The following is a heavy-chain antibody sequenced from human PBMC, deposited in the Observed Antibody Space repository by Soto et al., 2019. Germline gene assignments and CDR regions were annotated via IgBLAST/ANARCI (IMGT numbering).Heavy chain of an antibody. CDR2: IYHSGST. V-gene: IGHV4-4*03. Sequence: LLLQAAAARVMHPWTLPSTSSAVSGSIISSNCWSWVRQPPPKGLEWIGEIYHSGSTNYNPSLKSRVTISVDKSKNQFSLKLSSVTAADTAVYYCARDGELPRFDPWGQGTLVTVSS. CDR3: ARDGELPRFDP. CDR1: SGSIISSNC. J-gene: IGHJ5*02. D-gene: IGHD3-10*01.